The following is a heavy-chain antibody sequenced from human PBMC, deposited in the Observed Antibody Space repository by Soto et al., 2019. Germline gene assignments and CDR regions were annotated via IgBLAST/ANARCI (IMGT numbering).Heavy chain of an antibody. J-gene: IGHJ5*02. CDR3: AKDGAGWFAP. CDR1: GFTFDDYA. CDR2: ISWNSGSI. Sequence: EVQLVESGGGLVQPGRSLRLSCAASGFTFDDYAMHWVRQAPGKGLEWVSGISWNSGSIGYTDSVKGRFTISRDNAKNSLYLQMNSLRAEDTALYYCAKDGAGWFAPWGQGTLVTVSS. V-gene: IGHV3-9*01.